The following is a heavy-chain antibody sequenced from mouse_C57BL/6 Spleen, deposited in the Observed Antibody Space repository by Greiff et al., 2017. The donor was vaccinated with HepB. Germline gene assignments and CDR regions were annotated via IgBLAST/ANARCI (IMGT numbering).Heavy chain of an antibody. D-gene: IGHD3-2*02. J-gene: IGHJ2*01. Sequence: EVQRVESGGGLVQPKGSLKLSCAASGFSFNTYAMNWVRQAPGKGLEWVARIRSKSNNYATYYADSVKDRFTISRDDSESMLYLQMNNLKTEDTAMYYCVRHGAAQAFDYWGQGTTLTVSS. CDR1: GFSFNTYA. V-gene: IGHV10-1*01. CDR2: IRSKSNNYAT. CDR3: VRHGAAQAFDY.